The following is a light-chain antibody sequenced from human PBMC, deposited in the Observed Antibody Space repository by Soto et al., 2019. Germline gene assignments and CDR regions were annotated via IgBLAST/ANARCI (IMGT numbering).Light chain of an antibody. CDR2: GAS. CDR1: QSVSSSY. J-gene: IGKJ2*01. CDR3: HQYDNAPQT. V-gene: IGKV3-20*01. Sequence: IVLTQSPGTLSLSPGERATLSCRASQSVSSSYLAWYQQKPGQAPRLLIYGASSRATGIPDRFSGSGSGTDFSLTIGRLEPEDFAVYYCHQYDNAPQTYGQGTKVDIK.